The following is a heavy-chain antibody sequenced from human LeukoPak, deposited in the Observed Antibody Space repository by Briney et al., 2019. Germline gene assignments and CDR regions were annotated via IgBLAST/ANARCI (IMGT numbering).Heavy chain of an antibody. J-gene: IGHJ3*02. Sequence: ASVKVSCKASGGTFSSYAISWVRQAPGQGLEWMGGIIPIFGTANYAQKFQGRVTITADESTSTAYMELSSLRSDDTAVYYCARTGADDAFDIWGQGTMVTVSS. D-gene: IGHD1-26*01. V-gene: IGHV1-69*13. CDR3: ARTGADDAFDI. CDR2: IIPIFGTA. CDR1: GGTFSSYA.